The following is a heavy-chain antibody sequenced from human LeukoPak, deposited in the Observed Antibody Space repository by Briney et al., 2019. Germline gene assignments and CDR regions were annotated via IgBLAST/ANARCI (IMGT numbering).Heavy chain of an antibody. J-gene: IGHJ6*02. CDR3: AKDIRGAGIAAAAYYYGMDV. V-gene: IGHV3-30-3*01. CDR2: ISYDGSNK. Sequence: GGSLRLSCAASGFTFSSYAMHWVRQAPGKGLEWVAVISYDGSNKYYADSVKGRFTISRDNAKNSLYLQMNSLRAEDTALYYCAKDIRGAGIAAAAYYYGMDVWAKGPRSPSP. D-gene: IGHD6-13*01. CDR1: GFTFSSYA.